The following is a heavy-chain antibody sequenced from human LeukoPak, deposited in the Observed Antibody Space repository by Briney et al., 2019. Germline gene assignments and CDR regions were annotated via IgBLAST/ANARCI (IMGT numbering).Heavy chain of an antibody. Sequence: PSDALSLTCTDSGGSISSDYWSWVRQPPGTGMEWIGYIYYSVTTNYNSSLKRRVTISLDASKNQFSLRLRSVTAADTAVYYCARGIAARPRCYGFNYYYYMDVWGKGTTVTVSS. V-gene: IGHV4-59*07. J-gene: IGHJ6*03. CDR3: ARGIAARPRCYGFNYYYYMDV. CDR1: GGSISSDY. CDR2: IYYSVTT. D-gene: IGHD6-6*01.